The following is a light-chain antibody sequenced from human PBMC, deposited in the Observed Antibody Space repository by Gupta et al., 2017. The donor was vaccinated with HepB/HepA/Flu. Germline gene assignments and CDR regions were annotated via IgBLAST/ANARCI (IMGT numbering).Light chain of an antibody. Sequence: IVFTQSPGTLSFPPGERATLSCRARQTVRNSYLAWYQQKPGQAPRLLIYAATSWATGVPDRFSGSGSGTEFTLTISRREPEDSAVYHCQQYGSSPWTFGQGTTVEI. V-gene: IGKV3-20*01. J-gene: IGKJ1*01. CDR1: QTVRNSY. CDR2: AAT. CDR3: QQYGSSPWT.